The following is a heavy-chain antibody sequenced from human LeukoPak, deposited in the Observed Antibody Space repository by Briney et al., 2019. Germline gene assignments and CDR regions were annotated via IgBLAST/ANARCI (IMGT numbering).Heavy chain of an antibody. CDR2: MNPNSGNT. J-gene: IGHJ5*02. D-gene: IGHD2-2*01. CDR1: GYTFTSYD. V-gene: IGHV1-8*01. Sequence: ASVKVSCKASGYTFTSYDINWVRQATGQGLEWMGWMNPNSGNTGYAQKFQSRVTMTRNTSISTAYMELSSLRSEDTAVYYCARAPPARRYCSSTSCYPNRFDPWGQGTLVTVSS. CDR3: ARAPPARRYCSSTSCYPNRFDP.